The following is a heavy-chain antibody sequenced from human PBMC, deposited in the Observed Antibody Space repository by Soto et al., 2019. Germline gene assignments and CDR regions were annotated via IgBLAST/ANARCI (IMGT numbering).Heavy chain of an antibody. Sequence: SQTLSLTCAISGDSVSSNSAAWNWIRQSPSRGLEWLGRTYYRSKWYNDYAVSVKSRITINPDTSKNQFSLQLNSVTPEDTAVYYCARDTGDYYDSSGYYYSDYYYGMDVWGQGTTVTVSS. CDR1: GDSVSSNSAA. CDR3: ARDTGDYYDSSGYYYSDYYYGMDV. V-gene: IGHV6-1*01. CDR2: TYYRSKWYN. D-gene: IGHD3-22*01. J-gene: IGHJ6*02.